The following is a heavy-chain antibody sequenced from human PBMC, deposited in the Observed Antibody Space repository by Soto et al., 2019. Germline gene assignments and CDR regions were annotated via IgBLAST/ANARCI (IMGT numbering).Heavy chain of an antibody. V-gene: IGHV3-23*01. CDR1: GFTFSSYA. CDR2: ISGIGGST. D-gene: IGHD2-2*01. J-gene: IGHJ5*02. Sequence: PGGSLRRSCAASGFTFSSYAMSWVRQGPGKGLEWVSAISGIGGSTYYADSVKGRFTISRDNSKNTLYLQMNSLRAEDTAVYYCAKDETFCSSTSCRYFDWLPPYNWFDPWGQGTLVTVSS. CDR3: AKDETFCSSTSCRYFDWLPPYNWFDP.